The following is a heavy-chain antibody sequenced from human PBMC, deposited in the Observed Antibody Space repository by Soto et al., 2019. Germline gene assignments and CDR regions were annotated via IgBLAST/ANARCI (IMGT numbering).Heavy chain of an antibody. CDR1: GVTFGSSW. Sequence: ACSLRLSCAASGVTFGSSWMHGSRQAPGKGLVWVSRINSDGSNTIYADSVKGRFTISRDNAKNTLYLQMNSLRAEDTAVYYCARPPYGSGTYDYWGQGTLVT. D-gene: IGHD3-10*01. CDR3: ARPPYGSGTYDY. CDR2: INSDGSNT. J-gene: IGHJ4*02. V-gene: IGHV3-74*01.